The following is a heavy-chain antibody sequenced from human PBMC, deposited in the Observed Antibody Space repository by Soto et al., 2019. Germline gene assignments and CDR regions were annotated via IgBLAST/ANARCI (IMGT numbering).Heavy chain of an antibody. D-gene: IGHD2-8*01. CDR3: AREAEYCTNGVCYTVYYYMDV. V-gene: IGHV1-3*01. CDR2: INPINGNT. J-gene: IGHJ6*03. CDR1: GGTFSSYA. Sequence: ALVKVSCKASGGTFSSYAISWVRQAPGQRLEWMGGINPINGNTKYSQKFQGRVTITRDTSASTTYMELSSLRSEDTAVYYCAREAEYCTNGVCYTVYYYMDVWGKGTTVTVSS.